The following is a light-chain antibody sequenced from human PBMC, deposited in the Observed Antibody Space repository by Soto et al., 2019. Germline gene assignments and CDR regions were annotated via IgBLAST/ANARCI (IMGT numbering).Light chain of an antibody. CDR3: SSYTSSSTYV. Sequence: QSVLTQPASVSGSPGQSITIPCTGTSSDVRGYNYVSLYQHHQGKAPKLMIYEVSSRPSGVSNRFSGSKSGNTASLTISGLQAEGEADYYCSSYTSSSTYVFGTGTKLTVL. V-gene: IGLV2-14*01. CDR1: SSDVRGYNY. J-gene: IGLJ1*01. CDR2: EVS.